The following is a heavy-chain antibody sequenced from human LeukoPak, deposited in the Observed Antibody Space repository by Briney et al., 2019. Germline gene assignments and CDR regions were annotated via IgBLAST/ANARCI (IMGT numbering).Heavy chain of an antibody. V-gene: IGHV3-48*04. Sequence: GGSLRLSCAASGFTFSSYSMNWVRQAPGKGLEWVSYISSSSSTIYYADSVKGRFTISRDNAKNLLYLQMNSLRAEDTAVYYCARDYPYSYYMNVWGNGTTVTVSS. CDR2: ISSSSSTI. J-gene: IGHJ6*03. CDR1: GFTFSSYS. D-gene: IGHD4-11*01. CDR3: ARDYPYSYYMNV.